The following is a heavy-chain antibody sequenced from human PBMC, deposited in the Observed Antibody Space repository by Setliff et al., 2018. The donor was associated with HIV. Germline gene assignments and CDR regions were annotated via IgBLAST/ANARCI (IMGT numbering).Heavy chain of an antibody. Sequence: SETLSLTCTVAGGSISSDNYFWAWIRQLPGKGLEWIGSIFYTGSTYYNGSLNSRLAISVDTSKNQFSLRLTSVSAADTAVYFCARDRRYYDSSGYWYNWFDPWGQGTLVTVSS. D-gene: IGHD3-22*01. CDR2: IFYTGST. CDR1: GGSISSDNYF. V-gene: IGHV4-39*02. CDR3: ARDRRYYDSSGYWYNWFDP. J-gene: IGHJ5*02.